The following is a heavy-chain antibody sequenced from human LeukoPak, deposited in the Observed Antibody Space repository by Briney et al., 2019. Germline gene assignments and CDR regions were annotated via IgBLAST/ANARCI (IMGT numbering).Heavy chain of an antibody. V-gene: IGHV1-18*01. Sequence: ASVKVSCKASGYTFNNYDISWVRQAPGQGLEWMGWISSYNGNTNYAQNLQGRVTMTTDTSTSTIYMELRSLRSDDTAVYYCARGRGYYDSSGFHYFDYWGQGTLVTVSS. CDR3: ARGRGYYDSSGFHYFDY. CDR1: GYTFNNYD. CDR2: ISSYNGNT. J-gene: IGHJ4*02. D-gene: IGHD3-22*01.